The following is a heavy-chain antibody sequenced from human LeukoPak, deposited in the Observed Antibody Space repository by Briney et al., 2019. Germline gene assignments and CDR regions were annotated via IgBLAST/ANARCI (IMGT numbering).Heavy chain of an antibody. V-gene: IGHV1-46*01. D-gene: IGHD3-9*01. CDR2: INPSGGST. CDR1: GYTFTSYY. Sequence: GASVKVSCKASGYTFTSYYMHWVRQAPGQGLEWMGIINPSGGSTSYAQKFQGRVTMTRDTSTSTVYMELSSLRSEDTAVYYCARATPDYDILTGYYTSIFDYWGQGTPVTVSS. CDR3: ARATPDYDILTGYYTSIFDY. J-gene: IGHJ4*02.